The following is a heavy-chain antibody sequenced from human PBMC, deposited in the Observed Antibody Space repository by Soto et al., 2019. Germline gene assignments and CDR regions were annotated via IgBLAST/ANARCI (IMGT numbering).Heavy chain of an antibody. Sequence: PGESLKISCKGSGYSFTSYWIGWVRQMPGKGLEWMGIIYPGDSDTRYSPSFQGQVTISADKSISTAYLQWSGLKASDTAMYYCASTVTTGLYGMDVWGQGTTVTVSS. V-gene: IGHV5-51*01. CDR2: IYPGDSDT. CDR1: GYSFTSYW. J-gene: IGHJ6*02. CDR3: ASTVTTGLYGMDV. D-gene: IGHD4-17*01.